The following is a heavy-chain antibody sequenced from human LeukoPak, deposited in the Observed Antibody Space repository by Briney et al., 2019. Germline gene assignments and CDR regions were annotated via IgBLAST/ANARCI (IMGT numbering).Heavy chain of an antibody. CDR2: LSAYNGNT. CDR3: ARDRSSSWYGGYYYYGMDV. J-gene: IGHJ6*02. CDR1: GYTFTSYG. D-gene: IGHD6-13*01. Sequence: ASVKVSCKASGYTFTSYGISWVRQAPGQGLEWMGWLSAYNGNTNYAQKLQGRVTMTTDTSTSTAYMELRSLRSDDTAVYYCARDRSSSWYGGYYYYGMDVWGQGTTVTVSS. V-gene: IGHV1-18*01.